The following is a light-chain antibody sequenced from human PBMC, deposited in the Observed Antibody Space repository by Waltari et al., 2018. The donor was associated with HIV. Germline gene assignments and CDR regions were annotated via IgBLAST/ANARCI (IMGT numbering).Light chain of an antibody. CDR3: QQYYTTPLT. J-gene: IGKJ4*01. CDR2: WAS. Sequence: IVMTQSPDSLVVSLGARATINCKSSRSVLSISNDRNYLAWYQQKSGQPPRLLIYWASSRESGVPARFSGSGSRTDFTLTINSLQAEDVAVYYCQQYYTTPLTFGGGTKVEIK. V-gene: IGKV4-1*01. CDR1: RSVLSISNDRNY.